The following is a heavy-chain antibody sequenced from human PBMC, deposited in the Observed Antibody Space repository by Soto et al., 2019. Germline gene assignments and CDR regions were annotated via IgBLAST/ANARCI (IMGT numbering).Heavy chain of an antibody. Sequence: ASVKVSCKASGYTFTGYYMHWVRQAPGQGLEWMGWINPNSGGTNYAQKFQGWVTMTGDTSISTAYMELSRLRSDDTAVYYCAREGYSSSRYYYGMDVWGQGTTVTVSS. CDR3: AREGYSSSRYYYGMDV. CDR1: GYTFTGYY. CDR2: INPNSGGT. J-gene: IGHJ6*02. V-gene: IGHV1-2*04. D-gene: IGHD6-6*01.